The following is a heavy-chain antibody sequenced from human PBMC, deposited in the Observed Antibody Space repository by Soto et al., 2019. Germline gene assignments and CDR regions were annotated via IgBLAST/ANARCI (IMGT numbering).Heavy chain of an antibody. J-gene: IGHJ3*02. CDR1: GFTFSSYG. CDR2: ISGSGGST. CDR3: AKPLAAAGAFDI. Sequence: GGSLRLSCAASGFTFSSYGMHWVRQAPGKGLEWVSAISGSGGSTYYADSVKGRFTISRDNSKNTLYLQMNSLRAEDTAVYYCAKPLAAAGAFDIWGQGTMVTVSS. V-gene: IGHV3-23*01. D-gene: IGHD6-13*01.